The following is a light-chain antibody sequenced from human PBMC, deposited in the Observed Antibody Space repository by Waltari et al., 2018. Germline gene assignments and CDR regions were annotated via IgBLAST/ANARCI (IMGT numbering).Light chain of an antibody. CDR2: AGI. J-gene: IGLJ2*01. CDR1: TSDVGSYNL. Sequence: QSALTQPASVSGSPGQSITISCTGTTSDVGSYNLVSWYQQHPGKAPKLMIYAGIKRTSGVSNRFAGSKSGNTASLTISGLQAEDDADYYCCSYAGSNTYVVFGAGTKLTVL. V-gene: IGLV2-23*01. CDR3: CSYAGSNTYVV.